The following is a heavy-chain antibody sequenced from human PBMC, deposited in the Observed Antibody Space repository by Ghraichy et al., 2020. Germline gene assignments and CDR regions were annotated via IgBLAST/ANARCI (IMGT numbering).Heavy chain of an antibody. V-gene: IGHV2-70*11. CDR3: ARTYYGSGSYFRDY. CDR2: IDWDDDK. Sequence: SGPTLVKPTQTLTLTCTFSGFSLRTSGMCVSWIRQPPGKALEWLARIDWDDDKYYSTSLKTRLTISKDTSKNQVVLTMTNMDPVDTATYYCARTYYGSGSYFRDYWGQGTLVTVSS. D-gene: IGHD3-10*01. J-gene: IGHJ4*02. CDR1: GFSLRTSGMC.